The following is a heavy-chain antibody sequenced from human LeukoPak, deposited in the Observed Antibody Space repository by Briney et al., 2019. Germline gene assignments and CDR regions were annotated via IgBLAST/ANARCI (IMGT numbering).Heavy chain of an antibody. CDR3: VTGIAAAGSYYYYYMDV. CDR2: IYPGDSDT. J-gene: IGHJ6*03. CDR1: GYIFTSYW. D-gene: IGHD6-13*01. V-gene: IGHV5-51*01. Sequence: GDSLKISCKASGYIFTSYWIGWVRQMPGKGLEWMGIIYPGDSDTRYSPSFQGQVTISADKSISTAYLQWSSLKASDTAMYYCVTGIAAAGSYYYYYMDVWGKGTTVTISS.